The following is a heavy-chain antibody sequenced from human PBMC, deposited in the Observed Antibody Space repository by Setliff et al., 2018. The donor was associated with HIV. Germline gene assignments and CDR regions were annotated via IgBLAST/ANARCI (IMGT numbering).Heavy chain of an antibody. J-gene: IGHJ4*02. CDR3: ARVLFGQSGSYKNYYFDY. CDR2: ICDTGKI. D-gene: IGHD3-10*01. V-gene: IGHV4-59*01. Sequence: SETLSLTCIVSGGSFSSYFWSWIRQSPGKGLEWIGNICDTGKINYNPSLKGRVTMSIDMSEDQFSLNLRSVTAADTATYYCARVLFGQSGSYKNYYFDYWGQGTLVTVSS. CDR1: GGSFSSYF.